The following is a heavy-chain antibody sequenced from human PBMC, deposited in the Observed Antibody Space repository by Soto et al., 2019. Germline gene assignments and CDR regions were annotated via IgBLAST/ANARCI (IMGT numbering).Heavy chain of an antibody. Sequence: SVKVSCKASEGTFSSYAISWVRQAPGQGLEWMGGIIPIFGTANYAQKFQGRVTITADKSTSTAYMELSSLRSEATAVYYCAGLRTTGYDVGSGYSPRAGDYYYYGMDVWGQGTTVTVSS. CDR1: EGTFSSYA. V-gene: IGHV1-69*06. CDR2: IIPIFGTA. D-gene: IGHD3-3*01. CDR3: AGLRTTGYDVGSGYSPRAGDYYYYGMDV. J-gene: IGHJ6*02.